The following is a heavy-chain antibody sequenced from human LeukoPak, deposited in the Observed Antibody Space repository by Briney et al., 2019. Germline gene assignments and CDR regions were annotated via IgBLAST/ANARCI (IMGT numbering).Heavy chain of an antibody. CDR3: ARRGTDASFTFFDV. V-gene: IGHV3-11*04. Sequence: PGGSLRLSCAASGLTFSDYYMSWIRQAPGQGLDWVSYISSSGSTIYYADSVKGRFTISRDNAKNSLYLQMNSLRAEDTATYFCARRGTDASFTFFDVWGQGTVVTVSS. D-gene: IGHD1-26*01. CDR2: ISSSGSTI. J-gene: IGHJ3*01. CDR1: GLTFSDYY.